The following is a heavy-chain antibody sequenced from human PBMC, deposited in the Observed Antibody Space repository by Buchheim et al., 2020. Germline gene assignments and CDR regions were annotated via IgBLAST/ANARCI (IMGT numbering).Heavy chain of an antibody. Sequence: EVQLVESGGGLVQPGGSLRLSCAASGFTFNNYWMHWVRQAPGKGLVWVSRIDTDGSRTDFADSVKGRFSISRDNAKNTVNLQMNTLRAEDTAVYYCVRRGDHSSSSYGKSWGQGTL. J-gene: IGHJ5*02. CDR3: VRRGDHSSSSYGKS. V-gene: IGHV3-74*01. D-gene: IGHD6-6*01. CDR1: GFTFNNYW. CDR2: IDTDGSRT.